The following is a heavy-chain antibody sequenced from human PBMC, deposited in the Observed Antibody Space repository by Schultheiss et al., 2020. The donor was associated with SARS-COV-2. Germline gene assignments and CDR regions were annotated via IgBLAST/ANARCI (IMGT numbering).Heavy chain of an antibody. V-gene: IGHV3-48*01. CDR2: ISSSGGTT. CDR1: GFTFSDYD. CDR3: AKLWHTIFGVVTSKKEDFDY. D-gene: IGHD3-3*01. Sequence: GGSLRLSCAAFGFTFSDYDMNWVRQAPGKGLEWVSYISSSGGTTYYADSVKARFTISRDNSKNTLYLQMNSLRAEDTAVYYCAKLWHTIFGVVTSKKEDFDYWGQGTLVTVSS. J-gene: IGHJ4*02.